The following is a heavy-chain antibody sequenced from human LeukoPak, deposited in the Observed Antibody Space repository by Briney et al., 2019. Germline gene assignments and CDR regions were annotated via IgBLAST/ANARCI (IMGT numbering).Heavy chain of an antibody. CDR2: INPSGGST. CDR1: GYTFTSYY. D-gene: IGHD4-23*01. V-gene: IGHV1-46*01. J-gene: IGHJ4*02. CDR3: ARDLGGNDWGFY. Sequence: ASVKVSCKASGYTFTSYYMHWVRQAPGQGLEWMGIINPSGGSTSYAQKFQGRVTMTRDMSTSTVYMELSSLRSEDTAVYYCARDLGGNDWGFYWGQGTLVTVSS.